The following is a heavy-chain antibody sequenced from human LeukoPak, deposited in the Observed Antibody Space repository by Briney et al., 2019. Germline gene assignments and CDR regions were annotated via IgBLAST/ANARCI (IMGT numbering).Heavy chain of an antibody. D-gene: IGHD3-22*01. V-gene: IGHV1-69*05. Sequence: SVTVSCKASGGTFSSYAISWVRQAPGQGLEWMGRIIPIFGTSNYAQKFQGRVTITTDESTSTAYMELSSLRSEDTAVYYCARGSYYYDSSGYFDYWGQGTLVTVSS. CDR3: ARGSYYYDSSGYFDY. J-gene: IGHJ4*02. CDR1: GGTFSSYA. CDR2: IIPIFGTS.